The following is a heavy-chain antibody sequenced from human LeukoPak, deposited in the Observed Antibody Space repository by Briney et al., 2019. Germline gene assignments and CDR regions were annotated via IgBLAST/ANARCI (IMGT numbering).Heavy chain of an antibody. J-gene: IGHJ3*02. Sequence: PSETLSLTCTVSGGSISSSSYYWGWIRQPPGKGLEWIGSIYYSGSTCYNPSLKSRVTISVDTSKNQFSLKLSSVTAADTAVYYCASRPQPGYSSIKTAFDIWGQGTMVTVSS. D-gene: IGHD6-13*01. V-gene: IGHV4-39*01. CDR3: ASRPQPGYSSIKTAFDI. CDR2: IYYSGST. CDR1: GGSISSSSYY.